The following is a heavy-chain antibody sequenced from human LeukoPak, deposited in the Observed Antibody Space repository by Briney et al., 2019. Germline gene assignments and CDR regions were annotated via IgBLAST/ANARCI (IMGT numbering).Heavy chain of an antibody. CDR3: AKVYYGSGSRYYFDY. D-gene: IGHD3-10*01. J-gene: IGHJ4*02. Sequence: GGSLRLSCAVSGFTFSSYAMSWVRQAPGKGLEWVSAISGSGGSTYYADSVKGRFTISRDNSKNTLYLQMNSLRAEDTAVYYCAKVYYGSGSRYYFDYWGQGTLVTVSS. CDR2: ISGSGGST. V-gene: IGHV3-23*01. CDR1: GFTFSSYA.